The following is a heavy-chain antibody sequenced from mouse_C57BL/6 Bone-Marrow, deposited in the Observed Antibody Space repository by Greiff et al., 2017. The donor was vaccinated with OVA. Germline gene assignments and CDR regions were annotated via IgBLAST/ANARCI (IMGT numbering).Heavy chain of an antibody. CDR3: VRPYYDYDGHYYAMDY. V-gene: IGHV10-1*01. Sequence: EVQGVESGGGLVQPKGSLKLSCAASGFSFNTYAMNWVRQAPGKGLEWVARIRSKSNNYATYYADSVKDRFTISRDDSESMLYLQMNNLKTEDTAMYYCVRPYYDYDGHYYAMDYWGQGTSVTVSS. J-gene: IGHJ4*01. D-gene: IGHD2-4*01. CDR1: GFSFNTYA. CDR2: IRSKSNNYAT.